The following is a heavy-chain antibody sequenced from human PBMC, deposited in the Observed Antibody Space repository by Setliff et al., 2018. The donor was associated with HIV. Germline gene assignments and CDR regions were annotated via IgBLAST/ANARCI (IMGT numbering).Heavy chain of an antibody. CDR2: IYFTGDS. J-gene: IGHJ4*02. D-gene: IGHD6-19*01. Sequence: SETLSLTCTVSGGSISSGSYYWGWIRQPPGKGLQWIGSIYFTGDSYYDPSLKSRVTTSVDTSKNQFSLKLSSVTAADTAVYYCARHDGGGWYVRVLATSFDYWGQGTLVTVSS. V-gene: IGHV4-39*01. CDR1: GGSISSGSYY. CDR3: ARHDGGGWYVRVLATSFDY.